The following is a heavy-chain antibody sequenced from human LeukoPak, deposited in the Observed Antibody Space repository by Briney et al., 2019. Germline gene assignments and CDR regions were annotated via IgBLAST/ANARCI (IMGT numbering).Heavy chain of an antibody. J-gene: IGHJ4*02. Sequence: PGGSLRLSCAASGFTSSSYGMHWVRQAPGKGLEWVAVISYDGSNKYYADSVKGRFTISRDNSKNTLYLQMNSLRAEDTAVYYCAKDLDGWFGELFGIDYWGQGTLVTVSS. CDR2: ISYDGSNK. D-gene: IGHD3-10*01. CDR1: GFTSSSYG. V-gene: IGHV3-30*18. CDR3: AKDLDGWFGELFGIDY.